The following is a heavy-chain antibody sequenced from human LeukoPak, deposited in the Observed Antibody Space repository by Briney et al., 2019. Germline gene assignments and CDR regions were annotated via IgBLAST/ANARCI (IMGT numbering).Heavy chain of an antibody. CDR1: GGSISSYY. Sequence: KPSETLSLTCTVSGGSISSYYWSWIRQPPGKGLEWIGYIYYSGTTNYNPSLKSRVTISLDTSKNQFSLKLSSVTAADTAVYYCARVGRYDYVWGSYRYIDYWGQGTLVTVSS. CDR2: IYYSGTT. CDR3: ARVGRYDYVWGSYRYIDY. D-gene: IGHD3-16*02. J-gene: IGHJ4*02. V-gene: IGHV4-59*08.